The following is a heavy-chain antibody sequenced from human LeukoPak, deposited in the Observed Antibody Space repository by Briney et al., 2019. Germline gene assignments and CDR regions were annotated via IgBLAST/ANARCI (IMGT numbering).Heavy chain of an antibody. Sequence: GGSLRLSCAASGFTFSRYWMSWVRQAPGKGLEWVANIKQDGSEKYYVDSVKGRFTISRDNAKNSLYLQMNSLRAEDTAVHYCARVGSTYYYDSSGYYNWYFDLWGRGTLVTVPS. D-gene: IGHD3-22*01. CDR1: GFTFSRYW. V-gene: IGHV3-7*01. CDR2: IKQDGSEK. CDR3: ARVGSTYYYDSSGYYNWYFDL. J-gene: IGHJ2*01.